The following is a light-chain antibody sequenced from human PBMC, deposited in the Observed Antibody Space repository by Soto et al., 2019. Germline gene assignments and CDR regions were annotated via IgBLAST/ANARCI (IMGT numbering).Light chain of an antibody. Sequence: QSVLTRPSSVSGSAGESITISCHGTRSDVGSYNLVSWYQQHPGKAPKLMIYEVSERPSGVSNRFSGSKSGNTASLTISGLQAEDEADYYCCSYAGTTTYVFGTGTKVTVL. J-gene: IGLJ1*01. CDR3: CSYAGTTTYV. CDR2: EVS. V-gene: IGLV2-23*02. CDR1: RSDVGSYNL.